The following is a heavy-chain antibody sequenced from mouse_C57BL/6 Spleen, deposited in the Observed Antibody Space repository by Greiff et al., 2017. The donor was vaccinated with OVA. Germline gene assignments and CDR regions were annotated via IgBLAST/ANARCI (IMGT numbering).Heavy chain of an antibody. CDR1: GYTFTSYW. J-gene: IGHJ1*03. CDR2: IDPSDSYT. D-gene: IGHD1-1*01. V-gene: IGHV1-59*01. Sequence: QVRLQQPGAELVRPGTSVKLSCKASGYTFTSYWLHWVKQRPGQGLEWIGVIDPSDSYTNYNQKFKGKATLTADKSSSTAYMQLSSLTSEDSAVYFCAREDYYGSRGYFDVWGTGTTVTVSS. CDR3: AREDYYGSRGYFDV.